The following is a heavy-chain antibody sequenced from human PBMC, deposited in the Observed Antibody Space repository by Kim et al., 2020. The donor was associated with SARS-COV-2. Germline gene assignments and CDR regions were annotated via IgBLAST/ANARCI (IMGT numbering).Heavy chain of an antibody. J-gene: IGHJ4*01. V-gene: IGHV3-74*01. CDR3: VKGCEEEWLGVDN. Sequence: YADSVKGRFTITRNNAENTLYLQMNSLGAEDTAVYYGVKGCEEEWLGVDNWGHGTLVTVSS. D-gene: IGHD5-12*01.